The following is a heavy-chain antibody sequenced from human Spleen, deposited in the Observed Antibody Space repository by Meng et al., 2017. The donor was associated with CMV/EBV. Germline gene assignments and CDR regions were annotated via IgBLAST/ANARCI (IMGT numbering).Heavy chain of an antibody. V-gene: IGHV3-15*01. CDR3: TTGPITVAALGTFDF. CDR2: IKSKTAGGKR. D-gene: IGHD6-13*01. J-gene: IGHJ4*02. CDR1: GFTFTDAW. Sequence: GGSLRLSCAASGFTFTDAWMSWVRQAPGKGLEWVGRIKSKTAGGKRDYAAPVKGRITISRDDSKRTLYLLLNSLKTEDTAVYYCTTGPITVAALGTFDFWGQGTLVTVSS.